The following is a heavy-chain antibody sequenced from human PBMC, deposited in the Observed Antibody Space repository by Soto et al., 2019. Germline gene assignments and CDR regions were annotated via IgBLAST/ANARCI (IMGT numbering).Heavy chain of an antibody. Sequence: QMQLQASGPGLVKPSETLSLTCNVSGASVSHGYWSWIRQPPGKGLEWIGFMYFGGSFNYNPSLTSRATIXVXTXXHPVSMKLTSVTASDTAVYYCARSYYDSTGFAVDPWGQGTLVTVSS. J-gene: IGHJ5*02. V-gene: IGHV4-59*02. CDR1: GASVSHGY. D-gene: IGHD3-22*01. CDR3: ARSYYDSTGFAVDP. CDR2: MYFGGSF.